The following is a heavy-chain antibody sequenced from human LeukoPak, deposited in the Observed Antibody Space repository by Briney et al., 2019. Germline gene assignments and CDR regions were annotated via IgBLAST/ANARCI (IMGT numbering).Heavy chain of an antibody. CDR1: GFTFSSYG. J-gene: IGHJ6*02. CDR3: AKDLYDFWSGYSPSASYYYYGMDV. D-gene: IGHD3-3*01. CDR2: ISYDGSNK. Sequence: GGSLRLSCAASGFTFSSYGMHWVRQASGKGLEWVAVISYDGSNKYYADSVKGRFTISRDNSKNTLYLQMNSLRAEDTAVYYCAKDLYDFWSGYSPSASYYYYGMDVWGQGTTVTVSS. V-gene: IGHV3-30*18.